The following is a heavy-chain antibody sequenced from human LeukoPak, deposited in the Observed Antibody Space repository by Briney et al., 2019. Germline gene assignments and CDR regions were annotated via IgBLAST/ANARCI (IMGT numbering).Heavy chain of an antibody. CDR1: GGSVSGDS. CDR3: ARNGFRTYCGTDCYSDYMDV. V-gene: IGHV4-59*02. CDR2: IYYSGAI. J-gene: IGHJ6*03. Sequence: PSETLSLTCTVSGGSVSGDSWTWIRQPAGKGLEWIGYIYYSGAINYNPSLKSRVAMSVDTSKNQFSLKLTSVTAADTAVYYCARNGFRTYCGTDCYSDYMDVWGKGTTVTVSS. D-gene: IGHD2-21*02.